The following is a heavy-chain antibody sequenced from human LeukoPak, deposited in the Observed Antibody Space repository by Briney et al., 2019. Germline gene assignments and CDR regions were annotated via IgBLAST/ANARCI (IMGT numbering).Heavy chain of an antibody. Sequence: GGSLRLSCATSGFTFRDYYMAWIRQGRGKGLEWISYSSPSGDTIYYANSVKGRFTVSRDNARNSLYLQMNSLRADDTALYYCARQAYPWKYWGQGTLVTVSS. CDR3: ARQAYPWKY. V-gene: IGHV3-11*01. J-gene: IGHJ4*02. CDR1: GFTFRDYY. CDR2: SSPSGDTI. D-gene: IGHD3-16*01.